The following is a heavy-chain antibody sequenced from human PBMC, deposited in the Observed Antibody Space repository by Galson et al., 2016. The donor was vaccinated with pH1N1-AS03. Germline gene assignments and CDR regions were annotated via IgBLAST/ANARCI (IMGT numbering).Heavy chain of an antibody. CDR1: RFTFSSYA. V-gene: IGHV3-64*01. CDR2: ISGNGFST. J-gene: IGHJ4*02. Sequence: SLRLSCAASRFTFSSYAMFWVRQAPGKGLEYVSAISGNGFSTYYASSVKDRFTISRDNSKNTLFLQMGSLRPEDMAVYYCARGPVSYSNYWFPPPDYWGQGTLVRVSP. D-gene: IGHD6-13*01. CDR3: ARGPVSYSNYWFPPPDY.